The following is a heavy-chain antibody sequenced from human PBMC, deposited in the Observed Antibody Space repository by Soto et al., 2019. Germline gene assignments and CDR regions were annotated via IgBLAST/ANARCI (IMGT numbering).Heavy chain of an antibody. CDR3: AKGDNLGPKTGYAFDP. D-gene: IGHD5-12*01. Sequence: SQTLSLTCAISGDSVSSNTASWNWVRQSPSRGLEWLGRTYSRSKWYNDYAVSVKSRIIINPDTSKNQFSLQLNSVTPEDTAVYYCAKGDNLGPKTGYAFDPWGQGTLVTV. J-gene: IGHJ5*02. V-gene: IGHV6-1*01. CDR1: GDSVSSNTAS. CDR2: TYSRSKWYN.